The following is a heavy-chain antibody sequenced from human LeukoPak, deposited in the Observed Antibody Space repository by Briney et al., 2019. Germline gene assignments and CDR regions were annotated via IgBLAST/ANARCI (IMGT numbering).Heavy chain of an antibody. V-gene: IGHV1-18*01. CDR1: GYTFTSYG. CDR2: ISAYNGNT. J-gene: IGHJ6*03. CDR3: AREGVVVAATPYYYYYYMDV. D-gene: IGHD2-15*01. Sequence: GASVKVSCKASGYTFTSYGISWVRQAPGQGLEWMGWISAYNGNTNYAQKLQGRVTMTTDTSTSTAYMELRSLRSDDTAVYYCAREGVVVAATPYYYYYYMDVWGKGTTVTVSS.